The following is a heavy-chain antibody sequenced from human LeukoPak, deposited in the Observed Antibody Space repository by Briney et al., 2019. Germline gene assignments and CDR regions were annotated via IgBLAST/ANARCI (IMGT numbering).Heavy chain of an antibody. CDR3: ARLISGSFSNWFDP. CDR1: GYTFTNYD. J-gene: IGHJ5*02. Sequence: ASVKASCKASGYTFTNYDMNWVRQAPGRGLEWMGWINTNTGNPMYAQGFTGRFVFSLDTSVSTAYLQINSLKAEDTAVYYCARLISGSFSNWFDPWGQGTLVTVSS. CDR2: INTNTGNP. V-gene: IGHV7-4-1*02. D-gene: IGHD1-26*01.